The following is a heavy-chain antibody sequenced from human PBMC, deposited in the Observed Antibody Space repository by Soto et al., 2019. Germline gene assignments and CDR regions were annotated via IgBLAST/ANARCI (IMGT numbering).Heavy chain of an antibody. V-gene: IGHV2-5*01. CDR1: GFSLSTSGVG. J-gene: IGHJ6*02. Sequence: SGPTLVNPTQTLTLTCTFSGFSLSTSGVGVGWIRQPPGKALEWLALIYWNDDKRYSPSLKSRLTITKDTSKNQLVLTMTNIDPVDTATYYCAQGDYDILTGYYIDYYYYGMDVWGQGTTVTVSS. CDR3: AQGDYDILTGYYIDYYYYGMDV. CDR2: IYWNDDK. D-gene: IGHD3-9*01.